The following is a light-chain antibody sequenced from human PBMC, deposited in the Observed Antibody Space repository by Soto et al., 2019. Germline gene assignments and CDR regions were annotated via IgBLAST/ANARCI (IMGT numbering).Light chain of an antibody. V-gene: IGKV3-11*01. CDR3: QQRSSWPT. CDR1: QSVNSY. CDR2: DTS. Sequence: EIVLTQSPATLSLSPGERATLSCRASQSVNSYLAWYQQKCGQAPRLLIYDTSNRATGIPDRFSGSGSGTDFTLTIGSLEPEDLAVYYCQQRSSWPTFGQGTRLEIK. J-gene: IGKJ2*01.